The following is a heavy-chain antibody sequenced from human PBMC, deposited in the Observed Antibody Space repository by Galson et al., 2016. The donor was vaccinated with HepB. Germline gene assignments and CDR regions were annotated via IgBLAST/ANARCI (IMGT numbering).Heavy chain of an antibody. CDR3: ARVGDRPYQSITGVGVSDY. Sequence: SLRLSCAVSGFSFSTYSMNWVRQAPGKGLEWVSFISYSSRYIYYSDSVTGRFTISRENANNSLFLQMNSLRAEDTAVYYCARVGDRPYQSITGVGVSDYWGQGTPVTVSS. CDR1: GFSFSTYS. CDR2: ISYSSRYI. D-gene: IGHD1-14*01. J-gene: IGHJ4*02. V-gene: IGHV3-21*01.